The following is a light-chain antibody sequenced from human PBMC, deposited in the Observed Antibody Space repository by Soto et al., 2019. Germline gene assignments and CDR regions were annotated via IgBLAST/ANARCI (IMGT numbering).Light chain of an antibody. Sequence: EIKLSHSLFTVSAYVGDNVTLTCRASQSISSWLAWYQQKPGKAPKLLIYDASSLESGVPSRFSGSGSGTEFTLTISSLQPDDFATYYCQQYNSYSRTFGQGTKV. CDR3: QQYNSYSRT. CDR1: QSISSW. V-gene: IGKV1-5*01. J-gene: IGKJ1*01. CDR2: DAS.